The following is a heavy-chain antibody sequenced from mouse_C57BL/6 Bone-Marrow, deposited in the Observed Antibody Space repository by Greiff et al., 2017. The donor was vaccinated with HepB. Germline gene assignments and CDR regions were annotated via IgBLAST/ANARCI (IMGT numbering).Heavy chain of an antibody. J-gene: IGHJ1*03. CDR2: IWRGGST. CDR3: AKGPSDGYYGYFDV. D-gene: IGHD2-3*01. V-gene: IGHV2-5*01. Sequence: QVQLKESGPGLVQPSQSLSITCTVSGFSLTSYGVHWVRQSPGKGLEWLGVIWRGGSTDYNAAFMSRLSITKDNSKSQVFFKMNSLQADDTAIYYCAKGPSDGYYGYFDVWGTGTTVTVSS. CDR1: GFSLTSYG.